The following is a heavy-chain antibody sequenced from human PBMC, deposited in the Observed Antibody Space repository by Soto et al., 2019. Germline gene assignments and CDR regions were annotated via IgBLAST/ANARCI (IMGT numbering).Heavy chain of an antibody. CDR3: ASGIQLWLRRINNGYSG. CDR1: GGTFSTYA. Sequence: QVQLVQSGAEVKKPESSVKVSCKAPGGTFSTYAISWVRQAPGQGLEWMGGIIPMVGTATYAQRFQDRFTIPADESTNTVYMELSSLRSEDTAVYFCASGIQLWLRRINNGYSGWGQGTLVTVSS. CDR2: IIPMVGTA. D-gene: IGHD5-18*01. V-gene: IGHV1-69*12. J-gene: IGHJ4*02.